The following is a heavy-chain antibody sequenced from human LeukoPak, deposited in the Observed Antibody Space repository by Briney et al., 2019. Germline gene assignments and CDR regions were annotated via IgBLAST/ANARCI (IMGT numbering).Heavy chain of an antibody. D-gene: IGHD6-6*01. J-gene: IGHJ4*02. CDR2: INHSGST. CDR1: GGSFSGYY. CDR3: ARGVSIAARRCDY. V-gene: IGHV4-34*01. Sequence: SETLSLTCAVYGGSFSGYYWSWIRQPPGKGLEWIGEINHSGSTNYNPSLKSRVTISVDTSKNQFSLKLSSVTAADTAVYYCARGVSIAARRCDYWGQGTLVTV.